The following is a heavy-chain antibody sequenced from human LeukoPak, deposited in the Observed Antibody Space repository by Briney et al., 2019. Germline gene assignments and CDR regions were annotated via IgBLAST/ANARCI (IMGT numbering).Heavy chain of an antibody. Sequence: GGSLRLSCAASGFTFSSYGMPWVRQAPRKGLEWVAFIRYDGSNKYYADSVKGRFTISRDNSKNTLYLQMNSLRAEDTAVYYCAKERDTAMVTIDYWGQGTLVTVSS. CDR2: IRYDGSNK. D-gene: IGHD5-18*01. CDR3: AKERDTAMVTIDY. V-gene: IGHV3-30*02. J-gene: IGHJ4*02. CDR1: GFTFSSYG.